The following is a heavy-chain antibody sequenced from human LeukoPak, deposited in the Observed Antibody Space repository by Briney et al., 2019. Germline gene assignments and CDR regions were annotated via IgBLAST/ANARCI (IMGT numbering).Heavy chain of an antibody. V-gene: IGHV3-23*01. D-gene: IGHD5-24*01. CDR1: GFIFSSYA. CDR3: AKTSRWERDYFDY. Sequence: PGGSLRLSCAGSGFIFSSYALSWVRQAPGKWLQCVSSMIGVRGNTFYTDSVKGRFTISRENSKNTLYLQMNNLRAEDTAIYYCAKTSRWERDYFDYWGQGTLVTVSS. CDR2: MIGVRGNT. J-gene: IGHJ4*02.